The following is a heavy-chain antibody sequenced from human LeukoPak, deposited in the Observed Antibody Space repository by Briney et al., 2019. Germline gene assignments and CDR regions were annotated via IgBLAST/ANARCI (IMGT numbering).Heavy chain of an antibody. CDR2: IIPIFGTA. CDR3: ARDYYDILTGYYLLDY. V-gene: IGHV1-69*13. J-gene: IGHJ4*02. CDR1: GGTFTSYA. Sequence: ASVKVSCKASGGTFTSYAISWVRQAPGQGLEWTGGIIPIFGTANYAQKFQGRVTITADESTSTAYMELSSLRSEDTAVYYCARDYYDILTGYYLLDYWGQGTLVTVSS. D-gene: IGHD3-9*01.